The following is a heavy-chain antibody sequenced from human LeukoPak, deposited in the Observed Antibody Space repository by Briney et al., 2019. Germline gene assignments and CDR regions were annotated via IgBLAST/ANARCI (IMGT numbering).Heavy chain of an antibody. D-gene: IGHD4-11*01. CDR3: ARGVPKTSYYYYYMDV. CDR2: ISSSGFTL. Sequence: GGSLRLSCAASGFTFSSYSMNWVRQAPGKGLEWVSSISSSGFTLNYADSVKGRFTISRDNAKNSLYLQMNSLRAEDTAVYYCARGVPKTSYYYYYMDVRGKGTTVTVSS. CDR1: GFTFSSYS. V-gene: IGHV3-48*01. J-gene: IGHJ6*03.